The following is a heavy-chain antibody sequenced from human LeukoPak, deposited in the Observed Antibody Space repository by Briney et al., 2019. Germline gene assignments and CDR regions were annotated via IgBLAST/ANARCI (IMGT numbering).Heavy chain of an antibody. CDR3: ARDNTFIRAFDY. Sequence: GASVKVSCKASGYTFTGYYMHWVRQAPEQGLEWMGWINPNSGGTNYAQKFQGRVTMTRDTSISTAYMELSRLRSDDTAVYYCARDNTFIRAFDYWGQGTLVTVSS. CDR1: GYTFTGYY. CDR2: INPNSGGT. J-gene: IGHJ4*02. D-gene: IGHD2-2*02. V-gene: IGHV1-2*02.